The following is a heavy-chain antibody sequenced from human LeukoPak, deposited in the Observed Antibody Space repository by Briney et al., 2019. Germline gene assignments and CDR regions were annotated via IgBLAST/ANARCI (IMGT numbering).Heavy chain of an antibody. CDR1: GYTFTSYY. V-gene: IGHV1-46*01. J-gene: IGHJ5*02. D-gene: IGHD3-3*01. CDR2: INPSGGST. Sequence: VASVKVSCKASGYTFTSYYMHWVRQAPGQGLEWMGIINPSGGSTSYAQKFQGRVTMTRDMSTSTVYMELSSLRSEDTAVYYCARGGPFGVYDFWSGYQYNWFDPWGQGTLVTVSS. CDR3: ARGGPFGVYDFWSGYQYNWFDP.